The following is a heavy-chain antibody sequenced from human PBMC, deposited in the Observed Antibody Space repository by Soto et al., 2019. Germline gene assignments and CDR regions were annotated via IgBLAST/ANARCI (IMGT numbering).Heavy chain of an antibody. V-gene: IGHV3-33*01. Sequence: QVQLVESGGGVVQPGRSLRLSCAASGFTFSSYGMHWVRQAPGKGLEWVAVIWYDGSNKYYADSVKGRFTISRDNSKNTLYLQMNSLRAEDTAVYYCARDPSIAAAGINWVDPWGQGTLVTVSS. CDR3: ARDPSIAAAGINWVDP. D-gene: IGHD6-13*01. CDR2: IWYDGSNK. J-gene: IGHJ5*02. CDR1: GFTFSSYG.